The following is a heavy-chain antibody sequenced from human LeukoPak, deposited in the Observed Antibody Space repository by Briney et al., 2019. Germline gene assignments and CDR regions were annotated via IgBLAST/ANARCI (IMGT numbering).Heavy chain of an antibody. J-gene: IGHJ4*02. Sequence: QPGGSLRLSCAASGFTFSSYAMSWVRQAPGKGLEWVSAISGSGGSTYYADSVKGRFTTSRDNSKNTLYLQMNSLRAEDTAVYYCAKATEDDYIWGSYHFDYWGQGTLVTVSS. CDR1: GFTFSSYA. D-gene: IGHD3-16*02. CDR3: AKATEDDYIWGSYHFDY. V-gene: IGHV3-23*01. CDR2: ISGSGGST.